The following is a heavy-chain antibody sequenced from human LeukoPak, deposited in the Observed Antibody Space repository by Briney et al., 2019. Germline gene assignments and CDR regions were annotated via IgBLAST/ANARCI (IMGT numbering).Heavy chain of an antibody. Sequence: SETLSLTCTVSGGSISSGGYYWSWIRQHPGKGLEWIGYINYGGNTYFNPSLKSRVTISLDTSNKQFSLKLSSVTAADTAVYYCARHQSGVRGVRAPMDYWGQGTLVTVSS. D-gene: IGHD3-10*01. CDR3: ARHQSGVRGVRAPMDY. CDR1: GGSISSGGYY. V-gene: IGHV4-31*03. J-gene: IGHJ4*02. CDR2: INYGGNT.